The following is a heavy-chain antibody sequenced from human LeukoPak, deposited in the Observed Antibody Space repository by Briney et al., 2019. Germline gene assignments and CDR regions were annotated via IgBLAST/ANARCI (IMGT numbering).Heavy chain of an antibody. D-gene: IGHD1-26*01. CDR1: GGTFSSYA. J-gene: IGHJ5*02. CDR3: ARGGGSYYHWFDP. CDR2: IIPIFGTA. Sequence: GASVKVSCKASGGTFSSYAISWVRQAPGQGLEWMGGIIPIFGTANYAQKFQGRVTMTTDTSTSTAYMELRSLRSDDTAVYYCARGGGSYYHWFDPWGQGTLVTVSS. V-gene: IGHV1-69*05.